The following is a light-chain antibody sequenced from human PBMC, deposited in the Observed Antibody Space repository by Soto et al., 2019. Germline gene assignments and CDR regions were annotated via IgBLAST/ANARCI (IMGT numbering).Light chain of an antibody. Sequence: QSALTQPASVSGSPGQSITISCTGTNSDIGSHNLVSWYQHHPGKAPKLMIYEGSKRPSGVSNRFSGFKSGNTASLTISGLQAEDEAYYYCSSYVGVVVFGGGTKLTVL. J-gene: IGLJ2*01. CDR1: NSDIGSHNL. CDR3: SSYVGVVV. V-gene: IGLV2-23*01. CDR2: EGS.